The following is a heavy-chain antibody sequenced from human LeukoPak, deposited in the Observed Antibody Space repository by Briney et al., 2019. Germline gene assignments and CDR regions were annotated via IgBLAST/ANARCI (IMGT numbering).Heavy chain of an antibody. V-gene: IGHV1-18*01. D-gene: IGHD3-10*01. J-gene: IGHJ5*02. CDR2: ISAYNGNT. Sequence: ASVKVSCKASGYTFTSYGISWVRQAPGQGLEWMGWISAYNGNTNYAQKLQGRVTMTTDTSTSTAYMELRSLRSDDTAVYYCAIDGELWFGEQYNWFDPWGQGTLVTVSS. CDR3: AIDGELWFGEQYNWFDP. CDR1: GYTFTSYG.